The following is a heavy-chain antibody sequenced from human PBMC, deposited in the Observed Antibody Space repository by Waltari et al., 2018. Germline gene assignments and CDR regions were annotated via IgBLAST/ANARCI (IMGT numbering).Heavy chain of an antibody. Sequence: QVQLQESGPGLVKPSETLSLTCTVSGGSISSYYWSWIRQPAGKRLEWIGRIYTSGSTNYNPSLKSRVTMSVDTSKNQFSLKLSSVTAADTAVYYCARGYSGYDPGYYYYYYYMDVWGKGTTVTISS. J-gene: IGHJ6*03. CDR1: GGSISSYY. CDR3: ARGYSGYDPGYYYYYYYMDV. D-gene: IGHD5-12*01. CDR2: IYTSGST. V-gene: IGHV4-4*07.